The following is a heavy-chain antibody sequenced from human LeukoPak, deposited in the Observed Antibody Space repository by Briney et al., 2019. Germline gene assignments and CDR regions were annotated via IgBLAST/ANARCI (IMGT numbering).Heavy chain of an antibody. CDR2: IYHSGST. Sequence: SETLSLTCTVSGYSISSGYYWGWIRQPPGKGLEWIGSIYHSGSTYYNPSLKSRVTIPVDTSKNQFSLKLSSVTAADTAVYYCARVSLDYGDLDYWGQGTLVTVSS. D-gene: IGHD4-17*01. CDR1: GYSISSGYY. CDR3: ARVSLDYGDLDY. J-gene: IGHJ4*02. V-gene: IGHV4-38-2*02.